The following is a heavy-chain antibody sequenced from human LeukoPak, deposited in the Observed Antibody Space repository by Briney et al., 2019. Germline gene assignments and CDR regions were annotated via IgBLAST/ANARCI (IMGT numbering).Heavy chain of an antibody. D-gene: IGHD2-2*02. CDR3: ARGGGYCSSTSCYTPAFDI. CDR1: GFAPSKDW. V-gene: IGHV3-74*01. CDR2: ISTDGRTT. J-gene: IGHJ3*02. Sequence: GGSLRLSCVASGFAPSKDWMHWVRQVPGEGLEWVSRISTDGRTTGYADSVKGRFTISRDNAKNTLFLEMNNLKVEDTAVYYCARGGGYCSSTSCYTPAFDIWGQGTMVTVSS.